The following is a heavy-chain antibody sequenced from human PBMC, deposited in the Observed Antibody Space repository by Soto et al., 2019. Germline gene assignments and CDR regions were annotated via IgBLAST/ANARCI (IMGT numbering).Heavy chain of an antibody. D-gene: IGHD2-21*01. CDR1: GGSIITSYY. CDR2: IYYSGST. Sequence: PSETLSLTCSVSGGSIITSYYWGWIRQPPGKGLEWIWSIYYSGSTYYNPSLKSRVTIFVDTSKSQFSLMLGSVTAADTAVYYCARHDWARFYGMDVWGQGTTITVSS. CDR3: ARHDWARFYGMDV. V-gene: IGHV4-39*01. J-gene: IGHJ6*02.